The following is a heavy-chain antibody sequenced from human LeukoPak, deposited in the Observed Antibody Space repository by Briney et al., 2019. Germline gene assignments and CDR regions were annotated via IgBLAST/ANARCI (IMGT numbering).Heavy chain of an antibody. CDR2: IWYDGSYK. D-gene: IGHD2-21*01. Sequence: GRSLRLSCAVSGYTFSSHGMHWVRQAPGKGLEWVADIWYDGSYKYYADSVKGRFTISRDNSKNMLYLQMDSLRGEDTALYYCARLWGSVSGYFDYWGQGTLVTVSS. CDR1: GYTFSSHG. J-gene: IGHJ4*02. CDR3: ARLWGSVSGYFDY. V-gene: IGHV3-33*01.